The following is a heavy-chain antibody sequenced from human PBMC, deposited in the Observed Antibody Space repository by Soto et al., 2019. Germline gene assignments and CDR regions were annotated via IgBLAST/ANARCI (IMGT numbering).Heavy chain of an antibody. J-gene: IGHJ6*02. CDR2: IIPIFGTA. D-gene: IGHD2-2*01. CDR1: GGTFSSYA. Sequence: QVQLVQSGAEVKKPGSSVKVSCKASGGTFSSYAISWVRQAPGQGLEWMGGIIPIFGTANYAQKFQGRVTIPADESTSTAYMELSSLRSEDTAVYYCARKQVPATAGLGYYYGMDVWGQGTTVTVSS. V-gene: IGHV1-69*12. CDR3: ARKQVPATAGLGYYYGMDV.